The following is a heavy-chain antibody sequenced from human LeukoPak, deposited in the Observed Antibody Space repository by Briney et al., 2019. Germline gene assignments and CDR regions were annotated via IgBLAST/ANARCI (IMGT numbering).Heavy chain of an antibody. CDR2: INPSGGST. D-gene: IGHD3-22*01. CDR1: GYTFARYY. J-gene: IGHJ5*02. V-gene: IGHV1-46*01. CDR3: ARGGYYDSSGSFDP. Sequence: ASVTVSCKASGYTFARYYIHWVRQAPGQGLEWMGIINPSGGSTRYAQKFQGRVTMTRDTSTSTVYMELSSLRSDDTAVYYCARGGYYDSSGSFDPWGQGTLVADSS.